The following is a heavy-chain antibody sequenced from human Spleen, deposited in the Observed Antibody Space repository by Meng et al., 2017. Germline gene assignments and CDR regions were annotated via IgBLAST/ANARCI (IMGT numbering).Heavy chain of an antibody. Sequence: QVQLVQSGAEAKKPGASVKVSCTASGYPFITYGITWVRQAPGQGLEWMGWISTYNGNADYAQKLQGRVTMTTDTSTSTAYMELRSLRSDDTAVYYCARGGELDSWGQGTLVTVSS. J-gene: IGHJ4*02. CDR1: GYPFITYG. CDR2: ISTYNGNA. V-gene: IGHV1-18*01. CDR3: ARGGELDS.